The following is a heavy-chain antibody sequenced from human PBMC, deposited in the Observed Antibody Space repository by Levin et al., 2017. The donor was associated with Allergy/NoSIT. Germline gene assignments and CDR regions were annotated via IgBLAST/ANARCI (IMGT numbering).Heavy chain of an antibody. Sequence: GESLKISCKASGYTFTSYGISWVRQAPGQGLEWMGWISAYNGNTNYAQKLQGRVTMTTDTSTSTAYMELRSLRSDDTAVYYCARDSDMGFGGRYGMDVWGQGTTVTVSS. CDR3: ARDSDMGFGGRYGMDV. CDR2: ISAYNGNT. CDR1: GYTFTSYG. D-gene: IGHD2-15*01. J-gene: IGHJ6*02. V-gene: IGHV1-18*01.